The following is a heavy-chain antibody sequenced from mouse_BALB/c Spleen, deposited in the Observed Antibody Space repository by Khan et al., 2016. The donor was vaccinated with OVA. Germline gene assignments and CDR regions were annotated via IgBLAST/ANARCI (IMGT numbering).Heavy chain of an antibody. CDR1: DYTFTNYW. CDR2: INPSTDYT. Sequence: QVQLQQSGAELAKPGASVKMSCKASDYTFTNYWMHWVKQRPGQGLKWIGYINPSTDYTEYNQKLKDKATLTADKSSSTAYMQLSSLTSEDSAVYYCVNHGSSSAWFTYWGQGTLVTVSA. CDR3: VNHGSSSAWFTY. V-gene: IGHV1-7*01. J-gene: IGHJ3*01. D-gene: IGHD1-1*01.